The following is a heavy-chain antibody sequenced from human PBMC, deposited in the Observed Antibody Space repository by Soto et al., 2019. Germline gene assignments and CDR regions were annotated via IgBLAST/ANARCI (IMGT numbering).Heavy chain of an antibody. Sequence: GGSLRLSCAASGFTFSSYSMNWVRQAPGKGLEWVSSISSTTNYIYYGDSMKGRFTISRDNAKNSLYLEMNSLRAEDTAVYYCARESEDLTSNFDYWGQGTLVTVSS. V-gene: IGHV3-21*06. J-gene: IGHJ4*02. CDR3: ARESEDLTSNFDY. CDR2: ISSTTNYI. CDR1: GFTFSSYS.